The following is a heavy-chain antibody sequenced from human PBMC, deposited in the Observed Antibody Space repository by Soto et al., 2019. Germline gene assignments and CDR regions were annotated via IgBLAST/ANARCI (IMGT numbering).Heavy chain of an antibody. CDR2: ISSSGSTI. CDR3: ARARVRSTVPKPSVY. CDR1: GFTFSDYY. J-gene: IGHJ4*02. V-gene: IGHV3-11*01. Sequence: GGSLRLSCAASGFTFSDYYMSWIRQAPGKGLEWVSYISSSGSTIYYADSVKGRFTISRDNAKNSLYLQMNSLRAEDTAVYYCARARVRSTVPKPSVYWGQGTLVTVSS. D-gene: IGHD4-17*01.